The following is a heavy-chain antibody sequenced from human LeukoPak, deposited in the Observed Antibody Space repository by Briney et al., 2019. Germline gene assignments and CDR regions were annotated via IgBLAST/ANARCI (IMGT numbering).Heavy chain of an antibody. J-gene: IGHJ5*02. CDR1: GGSISSYY. D-gene: IGHD3-10*01. Sequence: KASETQSLTCTVSGGSISSYYWSWIRQPPGKGLEWIGYIYYSGTTYYNPSLKSRVTISVDTSKNQFSLKLSSVTAADTAVYYCARGRYYGSGKEAWGQGTLVTVSS. CDR2: IYYSGTT. CDR3: ARGRYYGSGKEA. V-gene: IGHV4-59*01.